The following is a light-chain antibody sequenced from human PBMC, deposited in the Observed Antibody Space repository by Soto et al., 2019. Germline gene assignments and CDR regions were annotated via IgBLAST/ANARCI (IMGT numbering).Light chain of an antibody. Sequence: IVLTQSPGTMSLSPGESATLSCRASQIVSGSYGAWYQQKPGQAPRLLVYGVSSRATGTPDRFRASGSGTELTLTISRLEPDDSAVYYCQQYGSLPYTFGQGTKLQIK. V-gene: IGKV3-20*01. CDR3: QQYGSLPYT. J-gene: IGKJ2*01. CDR2: GVS. CDR1: QIVSGSY.